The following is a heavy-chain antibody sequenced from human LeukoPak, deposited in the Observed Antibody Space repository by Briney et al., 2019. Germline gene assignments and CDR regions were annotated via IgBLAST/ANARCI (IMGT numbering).Heavy chain of an antibody. CDR3: ASLLRPGITYDAFDI. D-gene: IGHD3-3*01. J-gene: IGHJ3*02. CDR2: IIPIFGTA. CDR1: GYTFTSYA. Sequence: SVKVSCKASGYTFTSYAISWVRQAPGQGLEWMGGIIPIFGTANYAQKFQGRVTITADESTSTAYMELSSLRSEDTAVYYCASLLRPGITYDAFDIWGQGTMVTVSS. V-gene: IGHV1-69*13.